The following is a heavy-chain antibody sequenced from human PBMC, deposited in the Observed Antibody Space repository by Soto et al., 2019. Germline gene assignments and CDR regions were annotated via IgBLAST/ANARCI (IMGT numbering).Heavy chain of an antibody. D-gene: IGHD3-9*01. CDR1: GFTFSSYW. CDR3: ARDYELLTGYGASYYFDY. CDR2: IKQDGSEK. J-gene: IGHJ4*02. Sequence: EVQLVESGGGLVQPGGSLRLSCAASGFTFSSYWMSWVRQAPGKGLEWVASIKQDGSEKYYVDSVKGRFTISRDNAKNSXXLEMSSLRAEDTDVYYCARDYELLTGYGASYYFDYWGQGTLVTVSS. V-gene: IGHV3-7*01.